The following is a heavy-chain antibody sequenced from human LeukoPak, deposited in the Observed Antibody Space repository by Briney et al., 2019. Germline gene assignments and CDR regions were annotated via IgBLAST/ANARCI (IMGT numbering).Heavy chain of an antibody. CDR3: ALDYGDYVFDY. V-gene: IGHV1-8*01. CDR1: GYTFTSYD. Sequence: APVKVSCKASGYTFTSYDINWVRQATGQGLEWMGWMNPNSGNTGYAQKFQGRVTMTRNTSISTAYMELGSLRSEDTAVYYCALDYGDYVFDYWGQGTLVTVSS. D-gene: IGHD4-17*01. CDR2: MNPNSGNT. J-gene: IGHJ4*02.